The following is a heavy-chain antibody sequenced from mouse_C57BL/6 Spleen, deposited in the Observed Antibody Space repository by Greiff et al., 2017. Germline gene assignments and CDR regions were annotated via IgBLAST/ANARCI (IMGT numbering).Heavy chain of an antibody. CDR2: IDPSDSYT. D-gene: IGHD2-3*01. V-gene: IGHV1-59*01. CDR3: ARYDSPYYAMDY. Sequence: QVQLQQPGAELVRPGTSVKLSCKASGYTFTSYWMHWVKQRPGQGLEWIGVIDPSDSYTNYNQKFKGKATLTVDTSSSTAYMQLSSLTSEDSAVYYCARYDSPYYAMDYWGQGTSVTVSA. CDR1: GYTFTSYW. J-gene: IGHJ4*01.